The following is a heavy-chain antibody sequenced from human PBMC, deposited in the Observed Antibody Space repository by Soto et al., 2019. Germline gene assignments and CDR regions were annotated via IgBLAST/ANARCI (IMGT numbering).Heavy chain of an antibody. CDR3: ARGSRTIFGVVIDKKFDY. CDR1: GGSFSGYY. D-gene: IGHD3-3*01. V-gene: IGHV4-34*01. J-gene: IGHJ4*02. CDR2: INHSGST. Sequence: SETLSLTCAVYGGSFSGYYWSWIRQPPGKGLEWIGEINHSGSTNYNPSLKSRVTISVDTSKNQFSLKLSSVTAADTAVYYCARGSRTIFGVVIDKKFDYWGQGTLVTVS.